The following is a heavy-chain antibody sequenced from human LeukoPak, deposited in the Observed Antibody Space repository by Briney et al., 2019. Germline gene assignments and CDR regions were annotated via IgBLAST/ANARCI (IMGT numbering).Heavy chain of an antibody. D-gene: IGHD5-24*01. CDR2: ISGSGDST. Sequence: GGSLRLSCAASGFTLSTYAMSWVRQAPGKGLEWVSGISGSGDSTYYADSVKGRFTISRDNSKNTLYLQMNSLRAEDTAVYYCAKVGRDGYNPFDYWGQGTLVTVSS. CDR3: AKVGRDGYNPFDY. J-gene: IGHJ4*02. V-gene: IGHV3-23*01. CDR1: GFTLSTYA.